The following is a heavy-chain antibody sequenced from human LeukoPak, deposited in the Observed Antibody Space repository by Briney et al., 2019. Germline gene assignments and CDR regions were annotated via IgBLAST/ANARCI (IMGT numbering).Heavy chain of an antibody. CDR3: ASDRSIVATIIGDCPDY. J-gene: IGHJ4*02. CDR2: INPNSGGT. V-gene: IGHV1-2*02. Sequence: ASVKVSCKASGYTFTGYYMHWVRQAPGQGLEWMGWINPNSGGTNYAQKFQGRVTMTRDTSISTAYMELSRLRSDDTAVYYCASDRSIVATIIGDCPDYWGQGTLVTVSS. D-gene: IGHD5-12*01. CDR1: GYTFTGYY.